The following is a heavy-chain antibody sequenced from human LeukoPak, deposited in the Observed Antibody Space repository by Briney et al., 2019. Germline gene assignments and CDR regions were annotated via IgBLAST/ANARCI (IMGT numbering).Heavy chain of an antibody. Sequence: GGSLRLSCVGSGFYFSHYPMSWVRQTPGKGLQWVSSISGGGGGTHYAGAVKGRFTTSRDNAKNSLYLQMNSLRAEDTAVYYCAREGLSSGLAMDVWGKGTTVTVSS. CDR3: AREGLSSGLAMDV. CDR2: ISGGGGGT. D-gene: IGHD6-19*01. J-gene: IGHJ6*03. V-gene: IGHV3-23*01. CDR1: GFYFSHYP.